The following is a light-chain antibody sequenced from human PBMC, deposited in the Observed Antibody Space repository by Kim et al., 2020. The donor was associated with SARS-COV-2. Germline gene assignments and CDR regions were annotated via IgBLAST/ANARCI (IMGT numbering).Light chain of an antibody. J-gene: IGLJ3*02. CDR1: SSNIGNNA. V-gene: IGLV1-36*01. CDR2: YDD. CDR3: AAWDDSLNGWV. Sequence: RQRVTISCSGSSSNIGNNAVNWYPQRPGKAPKLLIYYDDLLPSGVSDRFSGSKSGTSASLAISGLQSEDESDYYCAAWDDSLNGWVFGGGTKLTVL.